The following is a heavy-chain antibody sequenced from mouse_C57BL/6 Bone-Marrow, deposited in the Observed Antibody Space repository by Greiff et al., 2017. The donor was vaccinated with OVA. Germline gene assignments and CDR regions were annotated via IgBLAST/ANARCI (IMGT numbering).Heavy chain of an antibody. Sequence: EVQVVESGGGLVQPKGSLKLSCAASGFTFNTYAMHWVRQAPGQGLEWVARIRSKSSNYATYYADSVKDRFIISRDDSQSMLYLQMNNLKTEDTAMYDCVRDYYYGSSSWFAYWGQGTLVTVSA. D-gene: IGHD1-1*01. CDR1: GFTFNTYA. CDR3: VRDYYYGSSSWFAY. V-gene: IGHV10-3*01. CDR2: IRSKSSNYAT. J-gene: IGHJ3*01.